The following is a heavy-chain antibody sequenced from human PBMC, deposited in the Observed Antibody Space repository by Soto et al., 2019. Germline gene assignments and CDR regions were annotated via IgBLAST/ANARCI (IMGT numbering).Heavy chain of an antibody. CDR1: GFTFSSYG. Sequence: QVQLVESGGGVVQPGRSLRLSCAASGFTFSSYGMHWVRQAPGKGLEWVAVIWYDGSDKFYADSVKGRFTISRDNSKNPLYLHMPSLTAEDTAVYYCAKGGGTTLPLDSWGQGTLVTVSS. V-gene: IGHV3-33*06. J-gene: IGHJ4*02. CDR3: AKGGGTTLPLDS. CDR2: IWYDGSDK. D-gene: IGHD1-7*01.